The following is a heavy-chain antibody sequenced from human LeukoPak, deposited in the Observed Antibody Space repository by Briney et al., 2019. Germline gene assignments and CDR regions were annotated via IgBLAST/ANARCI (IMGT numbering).Heavy chain of an antibody. V-gene: IGHV1-69*15. CDR1: GGTFSSYS. CDR2: IIPIFGTA. D-gene: IGHD2-21*02. Sequence: SVEVFCQASGGTFSSYSISWVRQAPGQRLEWMGRIIPIFGTANYAQKFQGRVTITADESTSTAYMELSSLRSEDTAVYYCARVKPAYCGGDCYWYNWFDPWGQGTLVTVSS. CDR3: ARVKPAYCGGDCYWYNWFDP. J-gene: IGHJ5*02.